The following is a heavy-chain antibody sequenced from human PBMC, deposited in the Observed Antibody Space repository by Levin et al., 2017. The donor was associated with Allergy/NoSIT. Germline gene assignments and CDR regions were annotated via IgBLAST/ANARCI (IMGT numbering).Heavy chain of an antibody. V-gene: IGHV4-39*07. CDR1: GDSISSSPYC. Sequence: RPSETLSLTCSVSGDSISSSPYCWGWVRQPPGKGLEWIGTIYNSGTTYSNPSLKSRVTISVDTSKNQFSLKLSSVTAADTAVYYCARGKGYSSSRVAFDIWGQGTMVTVSS. CDR3: ARGKGYSSSRVAFDI. D-gene: IGHD6-6*01. J-gene: IGHJ3*02. CDR2: IYNSGTT.